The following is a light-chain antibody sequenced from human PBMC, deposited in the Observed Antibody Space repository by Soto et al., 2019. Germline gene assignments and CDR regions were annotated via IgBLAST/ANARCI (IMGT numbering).Light chain of an antibody. CDR1: QGISSY. Sequence: DIQLTQSPSFLSASVGDRVTITCRASQGISSYLAWYQQKPGKAPKLLIYSASTLQSGVPSSFSGGGSGTEFTLTISSLQPEDFATYYCQQLHSYPLTFGGGTKLEIK. J-gene: IGKJ4*01. CDR3: QQLHSYPLT. CDR2: SAS. V-gene: IGKV1-9*01.